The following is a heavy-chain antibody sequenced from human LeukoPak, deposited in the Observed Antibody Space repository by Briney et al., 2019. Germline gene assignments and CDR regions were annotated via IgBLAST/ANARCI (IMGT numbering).Heavy chain of an antibody. CDR1: GFPFSDAW. CDR2: IKSKTDGGAT. CDR3: ATALDIVVVPAAVGENWFDP. Sequence: GGSLRLSCAASGFPFSDAWMTWVRQAPGKGLEWVGRIKSKTDGGATDYAAPVKGRFTISRDDSKNTLYLQMNSLKTEDTAVYYCATALDIVVVPAAVGENWFDPWGQGTLVTVSS. D-gene: IGHD2-2*03. J-gene: IGHJ5*02. V-gene: IGHV3-15*01.